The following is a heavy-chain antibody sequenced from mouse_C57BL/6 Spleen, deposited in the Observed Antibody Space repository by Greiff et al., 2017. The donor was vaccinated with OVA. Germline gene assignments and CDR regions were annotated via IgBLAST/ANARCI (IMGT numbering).Heavy chain of an antibody. Sequence: VQLQQSGAELVKPGASVKLSCTASGFNINDYYMHWVKQRTEQGLEWIGRIDPADGETTYAPKFQGKATITADTSSNTAYLQLSSLTSEDTAVYYGARTYYSNYDWFAYWGQGTLVTVSA. D-gene: IGHD2-5*01. CDR2: IDPADGET. V-gene: IGHV14-2*01. J-gene: IGHJ3*01. CDR3: ARTYYSNYDWFAY. CDR1: GFNINDYY.